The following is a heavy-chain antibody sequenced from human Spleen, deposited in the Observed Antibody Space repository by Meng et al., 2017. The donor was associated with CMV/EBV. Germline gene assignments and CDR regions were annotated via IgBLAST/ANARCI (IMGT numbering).Heavy chain of an antibody. CDR3: TRGEVRFDP. CDR1: GGSFSAYY. Sequence: TLSLTCGVYGGSFSAYYWSWIRQPPGKGLEWIGEINHSGSTNYNPSLKSRVTISVDTSKNQFSLKLNSVTAADTAVYYCTRGEVRFDPWGQGTLVTVSS. V-gene: IGHV4-34*01. J-gene: IGHJ5*02. CDR2: INHSGST.